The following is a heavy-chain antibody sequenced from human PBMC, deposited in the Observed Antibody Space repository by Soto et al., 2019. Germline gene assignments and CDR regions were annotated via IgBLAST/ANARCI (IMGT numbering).Heavy chain of an antibody. CDR1: GGSISSSSYY. Sequence: SETLSLTCAVSGGSISSSSYYWGWIRQPPGKGLEWIGTIYYHGNTYSNPSLKSRVTISVDTSNNQLSLKLRSVTAADTAVYYCARHDGFSSGWIFDYWGHGTLVTVSS. J-gene: IGHJ4*01. CDR3: ARHDGFSSGWIFDY. V-gene: IGHV4-39*01. CDR2: IYYHGNT. D-gene: IGHD6-19*01.